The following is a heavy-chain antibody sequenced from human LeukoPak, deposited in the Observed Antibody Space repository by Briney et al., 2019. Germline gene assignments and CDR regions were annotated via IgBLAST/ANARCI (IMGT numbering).Heavy chain of an antibody. D-gene: IGHD3-22*01. Sequence: SETLSLTCTVSGGSISSGGYYWSWIRQHPGKGLEWIGYIYYSGSTYYNPSLKSRVTISVDTSKNQFSLKLSSVTAADTAVYYCARDRGPANPASGYYDAFDIWGQGTMVTVSS. V-gene: IGHV4-31*03. J-gene: IGHJ3*02. CDR2: IYYSGST. CDR1: GGSISSGGYY. CDR3: ARDRGPANPASGYYDAFDI.